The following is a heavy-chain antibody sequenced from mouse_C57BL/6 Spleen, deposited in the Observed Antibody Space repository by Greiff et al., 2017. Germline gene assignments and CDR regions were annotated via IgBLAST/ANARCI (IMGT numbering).Heavy chain of an antibody. D-gene: IGHD2-3*01. J-gene: IGHJ4*01. V-gene: IGHV1-62-2*01. Sequence: VKLQESGAELVKPGASVKLSCKASGYTFTEYTIHWVKQRSGQGLEWIGWFYPGSGSITYNEKFKDKATLTADKSSSTVYMELSRLTSEDSAVYFCARHEEDGYYEDYAMDYWGQGTSVTVSS. CDR3: ARHEEDGYYEDYAMDY. CDR1: GYTFTEYT. CDR2: FYPGSGSI.